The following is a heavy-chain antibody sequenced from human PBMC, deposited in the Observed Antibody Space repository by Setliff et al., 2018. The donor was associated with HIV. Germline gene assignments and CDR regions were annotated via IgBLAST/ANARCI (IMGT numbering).Heavy chain of an antibody. CDR3: ACGAAAGADYYYYYYMDV. Sequence: SETLSLTCTVSGGSISSGSYYWSWIRQPAGKGLEWIGHINTSGSTNYNPSLKSRVTISVDTSKNQFSLKLSSVTAEDTAVYYCACGAAAGADYYYYYYMDVWGKGTTVTVSS. V-gene: IGHV4-61*09. J-gene: IGHJ6*03. CDR1: GGSISSGSYY. CDR2: INTSGST. D-gene: IGHD6-13*01.